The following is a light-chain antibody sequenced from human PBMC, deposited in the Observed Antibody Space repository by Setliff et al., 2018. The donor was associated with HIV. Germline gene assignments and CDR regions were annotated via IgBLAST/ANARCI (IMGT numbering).Light chain of an antibody. J-gene: IGLJ1*01. CDR1: SSNIGNNY. Sequence: QSVLTQPPSVSAAPGQKVTISCSGSSSNIGNNYVSWSQQLPGTAPKFLIYENNKRPSGIPDRFSGSKSGTSATLDITGLQTGDEADYFCGAWDSSLSVLVFGTGTKVTVL. CDR2: ENN. CDR3: GAWDSSLSVLV. V-gene: IGLV1-51*02.